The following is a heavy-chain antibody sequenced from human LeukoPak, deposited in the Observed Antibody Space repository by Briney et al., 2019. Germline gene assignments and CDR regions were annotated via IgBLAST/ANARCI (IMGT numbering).Heavy chain of an antibody. V-gene: IGHV3-23*01. CDR2: ISGSGGST. CDR3: AKNVLLWFGIDY. J-gene: IGHJ4*02. Sequence: GGSLRLSCAASGFTFSSYAMSWVRQAPGKGLEWVSAISGSGGSTYYADSVKGRFTISRYNSKNTLYLQMNSLRAEDTAVYYCAKNVLLWFGIDYWGQGTLVTVSS. D-gene: IGHD3-10*01. CDR1: GFTFSSYA.